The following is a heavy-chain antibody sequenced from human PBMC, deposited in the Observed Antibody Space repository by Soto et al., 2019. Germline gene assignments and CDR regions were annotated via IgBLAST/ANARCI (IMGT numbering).Heavy chain of an antibody. Sequence: GGSLRLSCAASGFTSSSYAMSWVRQAPGKGLEWVSAISGSGGSTYYADSVKGRFTISRDNSKNTLYLQMNSLRAEDTAVYYCAKVAPGIAAAGTDDAFDIWGQGTMVTVSS. V-gene: IGHV3-23*01. CDR3: AKVAPGIAAAGTDDAFDI. CDR2: ISGSGGST. J-gene: IGHJ3*02. CDR1: GFTSSSYA. D-gene: IGHD6-13*01.